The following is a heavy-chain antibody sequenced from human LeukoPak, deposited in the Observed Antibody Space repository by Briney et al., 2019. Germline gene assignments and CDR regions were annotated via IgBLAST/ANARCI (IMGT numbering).Heavy chain of an antibody. D-gene: IGHD3-3*01. V-gene: IGHV1-18*01. J-gene: IGHJ4*02. CDR3: ARDQLFPVLRFLEWYPLDY. CDR1: GYTFTSYG. Sequence: ASVKVSCKASGYTFTSYGISWVRQAPGQGLEWMGWISAYNGDTNYAQNLQGRVTMTTDTSTNTTYMELRSLRSDDTAVYYCARDQLFPVLRFLEWYPLDYWGQGTLVTVSS. CDR2: ISAYNGDT.